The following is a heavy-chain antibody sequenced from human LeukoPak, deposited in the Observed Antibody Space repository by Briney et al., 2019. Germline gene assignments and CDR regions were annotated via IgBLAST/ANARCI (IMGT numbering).Heavy chain of an antibody. CDR2: IYTSGST. CDR3: ARVQRGRETYYYYYMDV. J-gene: IGHJ6*03. CDR1: GGSISSGSYY. D-gene: IGHD3-10*01. V-gene: IGHV4-61*02. Sequence: SETLSLTCTVSGGSISSGSYYWSWIRQPAGKGLEWIGRIYTSGSTNYNPSLKSRVTISVDTSKNQFSLKLSSVTAADTAVYYCARVQRGRETYYYYYMDVWGKGTTVTVSS.